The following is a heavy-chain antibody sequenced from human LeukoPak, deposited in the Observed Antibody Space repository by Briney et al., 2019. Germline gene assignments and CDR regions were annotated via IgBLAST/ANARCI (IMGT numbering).Heavy chain of an antibody. J-gene: IGHJ5*02. CDR3: ARGPPLFDP. Sequence: GGSLRLSCAGSGFTFSSYEMNWIRQAPGKGLEWVSYISISSSTIYYAESVKGRFTISRDNAKNSLYLQVNSLRAEDTAIYYCARGPPLFDPWGQGTLVTVSS. V-gene: IGHV3-48*01. CDR2: ISISSSTI. CDR1: GFTFSSYE.